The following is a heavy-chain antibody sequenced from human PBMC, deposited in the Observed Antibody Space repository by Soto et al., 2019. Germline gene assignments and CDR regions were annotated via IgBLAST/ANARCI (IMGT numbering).Heavy chain of an antibody. CDR3: ARGPGRYDAFDI. D-gene: IGHD3-9*01. Sequence: GGSLRLSCAASGFTFSSYSMNWVRQAPGKGLEWVSSISSSSSYIYYADSVKGRFTISRDNAKNSLYLQMNSLRAEDTAVYYCARGPGRYDAFDIWGQGKMVTVSS. V-gene: IGHV3-21*01. CDR2: ISSSSSYI. J-gene: IGHJ3*02. CDR1: GFTFSSYS.